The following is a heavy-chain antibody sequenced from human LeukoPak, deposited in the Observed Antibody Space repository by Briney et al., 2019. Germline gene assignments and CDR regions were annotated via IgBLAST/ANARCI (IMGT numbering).Heavy chain of an antibody. D-gene: IGHD6-19*01. V-gene: IGHV1-24*01. CDR2: FDPEDGET. J-gene: IGHJ4*02. CDR1: GYTLTELS. CDR3: ATDLSLQKQWLVFDY. Sequence: ASVKVSCKVSGYTLTELSMHWVRQAPGKGLEWMGGFDPEDGETIYAQKFQGRVTMTEDTSTDTAYMELSSLRSEDTAVYYCATDLSLQKQWLVFDYWGQGTLVTVPS.